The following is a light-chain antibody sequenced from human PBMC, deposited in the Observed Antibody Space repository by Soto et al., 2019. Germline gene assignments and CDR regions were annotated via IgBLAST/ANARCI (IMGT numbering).Light chain of an antibody. CDR2: DTS. J-gene: IGKJ1*01. Sequence: EVVLTQSPATLSLSPGESATLSCRASESVGSYLAWYQQRPDQAPRLVIYDTSTRATGIADRFSGSGSGTDFTLTISRLEPEDFAVYYCQQGGNRPPRTFGQGTKVEIK. CDR3: QQGGNRPPRT. CDR1: ESVGSY. V-gene: IGKV3-11*01.